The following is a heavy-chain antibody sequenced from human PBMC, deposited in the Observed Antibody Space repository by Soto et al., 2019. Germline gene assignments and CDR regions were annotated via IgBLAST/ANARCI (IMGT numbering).Heavy chain of an antibody. J-gene: IGHJ4*02. CDR3: ARGGRIFGVVIMGYFDY. D-gene: IGHD3-3*01. Sequence: SVKVSCKASGGTFSSYAISWVRQAPGQGLEWMGGIIPIFGTANYAQKFQGRVTITADESTSTAYMELSSLRSEDTAVYYCARGGRIFGVVIMGYFDYWGQGTLVTVSS. CDR2: IIPIFGTA. V-gene: IGHV1-69*13. CDR1: GGTFSSYA.